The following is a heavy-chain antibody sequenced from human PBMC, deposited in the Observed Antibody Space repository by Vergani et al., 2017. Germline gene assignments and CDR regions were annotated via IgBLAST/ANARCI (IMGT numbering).Heavy chain of an antibody. D-gene: IGHD3-16*01. CDR2: IIPILGIA. V-gene: IGHV1-69*02. J-gene: IGHJ6*02. CDR3: AGMKKGAPMISYYYGMDV. Sequence: QVQLVQSGAEVKKPGSSVKVSCKASGGTFSSYTISWVRQAPGQGLEWMGRIIPILGIANYAQKFQGRVTITADKSTSTAYMELSSLRSEDTAVYYCAGMKKGAPMISYYYGMDVWDQGTTVTVSS. CDR1: GGTFSSYT.